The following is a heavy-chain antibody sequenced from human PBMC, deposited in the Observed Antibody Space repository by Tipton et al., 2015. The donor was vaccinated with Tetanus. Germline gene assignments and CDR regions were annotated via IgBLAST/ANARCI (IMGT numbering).Heavy chain of an antibody. V-gene: IGHV4-31*03. Sequence: TLSLTCTVSGGSISSGGYYWSWIRQHPGKGLEWIGDIYYSGSTYYNPSLKSRVTIPVDTSKNQFSLKLNSVTAADTAVYYCAREQAGGARGWNYFDYWGRGTLAAVSP. CDR1: GGSISSGGYY. J-gene: IGHJ4*02. D-gene: IGHD6-6*01. CDR3: AREQAGGARGWNYFDY. CDR2: IYYSGST.